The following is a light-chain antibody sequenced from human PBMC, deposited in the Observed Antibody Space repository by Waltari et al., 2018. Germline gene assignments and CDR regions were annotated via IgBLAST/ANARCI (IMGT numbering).Light chain of an antibody. CDR1: RSNIGSNY. CDR2: RNN. J-gene: IGLJ3*02. CDR3: AAWDDSLSGRV. Sequence: QSVLTQPPSASGTPGQRVTISCSGSRSNIGSNYVYCYQQLPGPAPKLPIYRNNQRPSGVPDRFSGSKSGTSASLAISGLRSEDEADYYCAAWDDSLSGRVFGGGTKVTVL. V-gene: IGLV1-47*01.